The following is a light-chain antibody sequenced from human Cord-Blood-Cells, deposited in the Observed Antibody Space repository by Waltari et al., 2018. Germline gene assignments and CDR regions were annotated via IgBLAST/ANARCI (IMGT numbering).Light chain of an antibody. Sequence: QSVLTQPPSVSEAPRQRVTISCSGSSSNIGNNAVNWYQQLPGKAPKLLIYYDDLLPSGVSVRFSGAKSGTSAALAISGRRSEDEADYYCAAWDDSLNGPVFGGGTKLTVL. CDR1: SSNIGNNA. J-gene: IGLJ3*02. CDR3: AAWDDSLNGPV. CDR2: YDD. V-gene: IGLV1-36*01.